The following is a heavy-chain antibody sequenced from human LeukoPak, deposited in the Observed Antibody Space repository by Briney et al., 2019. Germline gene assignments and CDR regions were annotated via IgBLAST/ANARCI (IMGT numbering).Heavy chain of an antibody. CDR3: AREGTAGTNLNWFDP. Sequence: SSETLSLTCTVSGGSISSYYWSWIRQPPAKGLEWIGYISYSGSTNFNHSLKSRVTISVDTSKNQFSLKLSSVTAADTAVYYWAREGTAGTNLNWFDPWGQGTLVTVSS. CDR2: ISYSGST. CDR1: GGSISSYY. J-gene: IGHJ5*02. V-gene: IGHV4-59*01. D-gene: IGHD1-1*01.